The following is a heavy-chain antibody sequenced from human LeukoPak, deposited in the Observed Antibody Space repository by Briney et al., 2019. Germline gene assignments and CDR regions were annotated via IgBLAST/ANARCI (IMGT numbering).Heavy chain of an antibody. Sequence: PGGSLRLSCTASGFTFGDYAMSWFRQAPGKGLEWVGFIRSKAYGGTTEYAASVKGRFTISRDDSKSIAYLQMNSLKTEDTAVYYCAKDYTPTVVTHFDYWGQGTLVTVSS. CDR1: GFTFGDYA. CDR2: IRSKAYGGTT. V-gene: IGHV3-49*03. CDR3: AKDYTPTVVTHFDY. D-gene: IGHD4-23*01. J-gene: IGHJ4*02.